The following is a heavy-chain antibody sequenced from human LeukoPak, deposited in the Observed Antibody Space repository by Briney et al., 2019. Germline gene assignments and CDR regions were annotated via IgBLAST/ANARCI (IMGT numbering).Heavy chain of an antibody. Sequence: ASVRVSCKASGFTFTDYYIHWVRQAPGQGFEWMGWINPDSGDTNYAQKFQGRVTMTRATSTTTAYMELTSLRSDDTAVYYCARFTPPGYGWGGYNRFDPWGQGTLVTVSS. CDR3: ARFTPPGYGWGGYNRFDP. J-gene: IGHJ5*02. CDR2: INPDSGDT. V-gene: IGHV1-2*02. CDR1: GFTFTDYY. D-gene: IGHD3-16*01.